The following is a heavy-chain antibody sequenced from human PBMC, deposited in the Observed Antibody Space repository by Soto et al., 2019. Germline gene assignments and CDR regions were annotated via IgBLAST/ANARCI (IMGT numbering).Heavy chain of an antibody. CDR2: IYSGGNT. Sequence: GGSLRLSCAASGFTVSNSYMSWVRQAPGKGLEWVSVIYSGGNTYYADSVKGSFTISRDNSKNTLYLQINSLRAEDTDVYYCSGFIGLGELISPLGYWGQGTLVTVSS. J-gene: IGHJ4*02. V-gene: IGHV3-66*01. CDR3: SGFIGLGELISPLGY. D-gene: IGHD3-10*01. CDR1: GFTVSNSY.